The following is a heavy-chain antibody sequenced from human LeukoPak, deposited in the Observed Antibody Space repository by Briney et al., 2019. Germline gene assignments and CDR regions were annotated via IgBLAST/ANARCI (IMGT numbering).Heavy chain of an antibody. CDR3: ARKGHYYDSSGLDY. CDR2: IIPILGIA. V-gene: IGHV1-69*04. J-gene: IGHJ4*02. CDR1: GGTFSSYA. D-gene: IGHD3-22*01. Sequence: SVKVSCKASGGTFSSYAISWVRQAPGQGLEWMGRIIPILGIANYAQKFQGRVTITAGKSTSTAYMELSSLRSEDTAVYYCARKGHYYDSSGLDYWGQGTLVTVSS.